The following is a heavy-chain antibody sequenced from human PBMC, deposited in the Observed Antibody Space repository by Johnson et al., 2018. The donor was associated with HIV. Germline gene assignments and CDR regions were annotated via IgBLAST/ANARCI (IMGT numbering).Heavy chain of an antibody. Sequence: VQLVESGGGLVKPGGSLRLSCAASGFTFSDYSMTWIRQAQGKGLEWVSYISGSGSTIYYADSVKGRFTISRDNVKNSLYLQMNSLRAEDTAVYYCAREMAWEDAFDVWGQGTMVTVSS. CDR3: AREMAWEDAFDV. CDR2: ISGSGSTI. J-gene: IGHJ3*01. CDR1: GFTFSDYS. V-gene: IGHV3-11*04. D-gene: IGHD5-24*01.